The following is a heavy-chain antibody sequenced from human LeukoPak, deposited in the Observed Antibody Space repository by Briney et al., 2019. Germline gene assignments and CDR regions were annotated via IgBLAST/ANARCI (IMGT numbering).Heavy chain of an antibody. D-gene: IGHD3-3*01. CDR1: GGSISSYY. Sequence: SETLSLTCTVSGGSISSYYWSWIRQPPGKGLEWIGYIYYSGSTNYNPSLKSRVTISVDTSKNQFSLKLSSVTAADTAVYYRASLTIFGVVTSFDYWGQGTLVTVSS. CDR2: IYYSGST. CDR3: ASLTIFGVVTSFDY. J-gene: IGHJ4*02. V-gene: IGHV4-59*01.